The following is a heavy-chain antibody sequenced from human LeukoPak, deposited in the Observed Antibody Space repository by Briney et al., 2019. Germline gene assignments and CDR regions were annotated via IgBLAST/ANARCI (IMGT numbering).Heavy chain of an antibody. J-gene: IGHJ4*02. CDR2: ISSSSSYI. Sequence: GGSLRLSCAASGFTFSSYSMNWVRQAPGKGLEWVSSISSSSSYIYYADSVKGRFTISRDNAKNSLYLQMNSLRAEDTAVYYCARDLIVGAIGFAYWGQGTLVTASS. CDR1: GFTFSSYS. CDR3: ARDLIVGAIGFAY. D-gene: IGHD1-26*01. V-gene: IGHV3-21*01.